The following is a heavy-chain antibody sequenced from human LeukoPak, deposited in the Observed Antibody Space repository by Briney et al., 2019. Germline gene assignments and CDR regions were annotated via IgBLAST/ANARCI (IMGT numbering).Heavy chain of an antibody. V-gene: IGHV4-30-2*01. CDR1: GGSISSGGYS. Sequence: PSQTLSLTCAVSGGSISSGGYSWSWIRQPPGKGLEWIGYIYHSGSTYYNPSLKSRVTISVDRSKNQFSLKLSSVTAADTAVYYCARDLTLSTGTDVSLQLFDYWGQGTLVTVSS. J-gene: IGHJ4*02. D-gene: IGHD1-1*01. CDR2: IYHSGST. CDR3: ARDLTLSTGTDVSLQLFDY.